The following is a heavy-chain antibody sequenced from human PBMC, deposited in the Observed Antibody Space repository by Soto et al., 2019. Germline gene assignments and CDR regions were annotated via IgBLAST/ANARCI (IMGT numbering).Heavy chain of an antibody. V-gene: IGHV1-69*01. Sequence: QVQLVQSGAEVKKPGSSVKVSCKASGGTFSSYAISWVRQAPGQGLERMGGIIPIFGTANYAQKFQGRVTITADESTSTAYMELSSLRSEDTAVYYCARAHAAYYYGSGSYFSPVENWGQGTLVTVSS. J-gene: IGHJ4*02. CDR2: IIPIFGTA. D-gene: IGHD3-10*01. CDR3: ARAHAAYYYGSGSYFSPVEN. CDR1: GGTFSSYA.